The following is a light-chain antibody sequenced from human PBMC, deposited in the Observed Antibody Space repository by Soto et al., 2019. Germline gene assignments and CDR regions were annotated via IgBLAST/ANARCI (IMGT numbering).Light chain of an antibody. CDR3: QQRDKWPRP. J-gene: IGKJ4*01. CDR1: QSINTY. CDR2: DAS. Sequence: EIVLTQSPATLSLSPGERVTLSCRASQSINTYLAWYQQKPGQAPRILIYDASKRATGIPARFSGSGSGTDFTLTISSLEPEDFAVYYWQQRDKWPRPFGGGTKVEVK. V-gene: IGKV3-11*01.